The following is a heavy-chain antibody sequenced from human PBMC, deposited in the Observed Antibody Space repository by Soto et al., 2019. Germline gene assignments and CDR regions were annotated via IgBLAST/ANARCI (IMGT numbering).Heavy chain of an antibody. CDR3: AKSARGNYYFDY. V-gene: IGHV3-33*06. CDR1: GFTFSSCG. CDR2: IWYDGSNK. D-gene: IGHD1-7*01. Sequence: PGRFLRLSCAASGFTFSSCGMQWVRQAPGQGLEGVAVIWYDGSNKYYADSVKGRFTISRDNSKKTLYLQMNRLSAEDTAVYYCAKSARGNYYFDYWGQGTLVTVSS. J-gene: IGHJ4*02.